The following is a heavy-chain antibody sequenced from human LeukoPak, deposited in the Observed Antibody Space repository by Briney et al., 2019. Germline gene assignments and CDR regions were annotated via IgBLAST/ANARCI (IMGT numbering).Heavy chain of an antibody. CDR3: AKDNRGGWSGYFDY. J-gene: IGHJ4*02. Sequence: GGSLRLSCAASGFIFSSYGMYWVRQAPGKGQEWVAVIWHDGSAEFYADSVKGRFSISRDDSKNTLYLQMNSLRAEDTALYYCAKDNRGGWSGYFDYWGQGTLVTVSS. D-gene: IGHD6-19*01. CDR1: GFIFSSYG. V-gene: IGHV3-33*06. CDR2: IWHDGSAE.